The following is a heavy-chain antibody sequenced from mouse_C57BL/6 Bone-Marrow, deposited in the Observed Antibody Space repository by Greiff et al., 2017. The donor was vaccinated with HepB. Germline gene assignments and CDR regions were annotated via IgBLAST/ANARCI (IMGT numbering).Heavy chain of an antibody. CDR1: GFTFTDYG. V-gene: IGHV5-17*01. J-gene: IGHJ2*01. D-gene: IGHD2-3*01. CDR2: ISRGSSTM. Sequence: DVQLVESGGGLVKPGGSLKLSCAASGFTFTDYGMHWVRQAPEKGLEWVAYISRGSSTMYYEDKVKGRSTISRDNAKNTLFLQMASLRSEDTAMYYLARDPYDGYLYYFDFLGQGTTRPVSS. CDR3: ARDPYDGYLYYFDF.